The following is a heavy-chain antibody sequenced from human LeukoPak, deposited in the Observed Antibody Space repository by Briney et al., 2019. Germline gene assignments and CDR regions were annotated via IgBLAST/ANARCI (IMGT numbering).Heavy chain of an antibody. CDR1: GYSISSGYY. D-gene: IGHD3-10*01. CDR3: ARLLWFGELFGEFDY. V-gene: IGHV4-38-2*02. Sequence: PSETLSLTCTVSGYSISSGYYWGWIRQPPGKGLEWIGNIFHSGSTYYNPSLKSRVTISVDTSKNQFSLKLSSVTAADTAVYYCARLLWFGELFGEFDYWGQGTLVTVSS. CDR2: IFHSGST. J-gene: IGHJ4*02.